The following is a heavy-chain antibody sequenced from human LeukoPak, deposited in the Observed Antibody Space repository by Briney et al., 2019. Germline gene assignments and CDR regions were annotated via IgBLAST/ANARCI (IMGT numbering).Heavy chain of an antibody. D-gene: IGHD3-3*01. Sequence: SETLSLTCAVYGGSFSGYYWSWIRQPPGKGLEWIGEINHSGSTNYNPSLKSRVTISVDTSKNQFSLKLSSVTAADTAVYYCSAITIFGVVFNWGQGTLVTVSS. CDR1: GGSFSGYY. CDR3: SAITIFGVVFN. V-gene: IGHV4-34*01. J-gene: IGHJ4*02. CDR2: INHSGST.